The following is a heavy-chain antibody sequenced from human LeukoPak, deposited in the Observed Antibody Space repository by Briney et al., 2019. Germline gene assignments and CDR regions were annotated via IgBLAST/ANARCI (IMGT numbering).Heavy chain of an antibody. Sequence: PGRSLRLSCTASGFTLSSHAMHWVRQAPGKGLEWVSAISGSGGSTYYADSVKGRFTISRDNSKNTLYLQMNSLRAEDTAVYYCAKRGGSATRYYFDYWGQGTLVTVSS. CDR1: GFTLSSHA. CDR3: AKRGGSATRYYFDY. D-gene: IGHD3-10*01. V-gene: IGHV3-23*01. J-gene: IGHJ4*02. CDR2: ISGSGGST.